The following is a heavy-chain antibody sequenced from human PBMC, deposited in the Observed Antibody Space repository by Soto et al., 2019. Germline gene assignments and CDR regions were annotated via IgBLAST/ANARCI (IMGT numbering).Heavy chain of an antibody. J-gene: IGHJ4*02. CDR3: AKVEDNTGWAVVDS. CDR2: TPATDDDT. Sequence: EVQLLESGGGMVQPGGSLRISCVASGFGFSSYAISWVRQSPGKGLEWVSTTPATDDDTSYALSVTGRFIVSRDNSKNTLSLLMRSLRPEDTALYYCAKVEDNTGWAVVDSWGQGTLVTVS. V-gene: IGHV3-23*01. D-gene: IGHD6-19*01. CDR1: GFGFSSYA.